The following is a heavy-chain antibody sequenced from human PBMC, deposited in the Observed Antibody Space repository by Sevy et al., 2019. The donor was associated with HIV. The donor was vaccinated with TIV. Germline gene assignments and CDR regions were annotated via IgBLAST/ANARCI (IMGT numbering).Heavy chain of an antibody. D-gene: IGHD1-26*01. CDR2: IKSKTDGGTT. J-gene: IGHJ4*02. CDR1: GFIFSSAW. CDR3: LTDEEWNGVGATSFDY. Sequence: GGSLRLSCAASGFIFSSAWMSWVRQAPGKGLEWVGRIKSKTDGGTTDYAAPVRGRFTISRDDSKNTLYLQMNSLKTEDTAVYYCLTDEEWNGVGATSFDYWGQGTLVTVSS. V-gene: IGHV3-15*01.